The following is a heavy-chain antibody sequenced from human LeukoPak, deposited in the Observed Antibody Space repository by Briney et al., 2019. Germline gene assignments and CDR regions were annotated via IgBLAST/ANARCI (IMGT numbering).Heavy chain of an antibody. CDR1: GFTFDDYA. Sequence: SLRLSCAASGFTFDDYAMHWVRQAPGKGLERVSGISWNSGSIGYADSVKGRFTISRDNAKNSPYLQMNSLRAEDTALYYCAKDILGRGVTATSTRIDYWGQGTLVTVSS. J-gene: IGHJ4*02. D-gene: IGHD2-21*02. V-gene: IGHV3-9*01. CDR3: AKDILGRGVTATSTRIDY. CDR2: ISWNSGSI.